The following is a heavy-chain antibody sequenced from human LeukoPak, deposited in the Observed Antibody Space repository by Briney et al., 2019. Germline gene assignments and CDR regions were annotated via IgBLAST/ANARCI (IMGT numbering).Heavy chain of an antibody. CDR1: GYTFTSYY. J-gene: IGHJ5*02. V-gene: IGHV1-46*01. Sequence: GASVEVSCKASGYTFTSYYMHWVRQAPGQGLEWMGIINPSGGSTSYAQKFQGRVTMTRDTSTSTVYMELSSLRSEDTAVYYCARGSQLLSDYNWFDPWGQGTLVTVSS. D-gene: IGHD2-2*01. CDR2: INPSGGST. CDR3: ARGSQLLSDYNWFDP.